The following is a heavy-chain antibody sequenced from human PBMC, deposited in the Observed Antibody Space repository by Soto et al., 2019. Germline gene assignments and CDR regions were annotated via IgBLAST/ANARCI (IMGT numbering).Heavy chain of an antibody. CDR2: IYYSGST. Sequence: PSETVSLTCAVSGGSISSGDYYGCLIHQPPGKGLEWIGYIYYSGSTYNNPSLKSRVTISVDTSKNQFSLKLSSVTAADTAVYYCARAGGYCSSTSCYLGGYYFDYWGQGTLVTVSS. CDR3: ARAGGYCSSTSCYLGGYYFDY. V-gene: IGHV4-30-4*01. D-gene: IGHD2-2*01. CDR1: GGSISSGDYY. J-gene: IGHJ4*02.